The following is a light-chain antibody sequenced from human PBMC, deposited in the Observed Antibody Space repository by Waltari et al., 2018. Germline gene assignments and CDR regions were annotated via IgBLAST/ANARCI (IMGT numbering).Light chain of an antibody. CDR3: QQYGSSPPIT. V-gene: IGKV3-20*01. J-gene: IGKJ5*01. Sequence: DMVLTQSPGTLSLSPGERATLSCRASQIVSSSYLAWYQQKPGQAPRLLIYGTSSRATGIPDRFSGSGSGTDFTLTISRLEPEDFAVYYCQQYGSSPPITFDQGTRLEIK. CDR2: GTS. CDR1: QIVSSSY.